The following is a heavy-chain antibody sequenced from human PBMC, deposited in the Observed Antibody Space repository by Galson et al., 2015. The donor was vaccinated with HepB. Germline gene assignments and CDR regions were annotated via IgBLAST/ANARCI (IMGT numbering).Heavy chain of an antibody. D-gene: IGHD1-26*01. J-gene: IGHJ4*02. Sequence: SLRLSCAASGFTFDDYAMHWVRQAPGKGLEWVSGISWNSGSIGYADSVKGRFTISRDNAKNSLYLQMNSLRAEDTAVYYCAKDGIVGAFLGLDYWGQGTLVTVSS. CDR2: ISWNSGSI. V-gene: IGHV3-9*01. CDR1: GFTFDDYA. CDR3: AKDGIVGAFLGLDY.